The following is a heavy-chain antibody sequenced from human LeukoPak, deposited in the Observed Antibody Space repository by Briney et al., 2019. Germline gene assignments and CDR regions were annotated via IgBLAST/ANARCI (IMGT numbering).Heavy chain of an antibody. J-gene: IGHJ4*02. D-gene: IGHD5-18*01. Sequence: GSLRLSCAASGFTFSSYAMGWVRQAPGKGLEWVSAISGSGGSTYYADSVKGRFTISRDNSKNTLYLQMNSLRAEDTAVYYCAKAGGYSYGLYYWGQGTLVTVSS. V-gene: IGHV3-23*01. CDR2: ISGSGGST. CDR3: AKAGGYSYGLYY. CDR1: GFTFSSYA.